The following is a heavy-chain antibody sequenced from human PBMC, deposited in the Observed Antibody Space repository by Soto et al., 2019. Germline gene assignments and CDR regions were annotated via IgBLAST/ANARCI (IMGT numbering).Heavy chain of an antibody. CDR2: ISGSGGST. CDR3: AKEAIRAYYDFWSGDGLTRNWFDP. CDR1: GFTFSSYA. Sequence: GGSLRLSCAASGFTFSSYAMSWVRQAPGKGLEWVSAISGSGGSTYYADSVKGRFTISRDNSKNTLYLQMNSLRAEDTAVYYCAKEAIRAYYDFWSGDGLTRNWFDPWGQGTLVTVSS. D-gene: IGHD3-3*01. V-gene: IGHV3-23*01. J-gene: IGHJ5*02.